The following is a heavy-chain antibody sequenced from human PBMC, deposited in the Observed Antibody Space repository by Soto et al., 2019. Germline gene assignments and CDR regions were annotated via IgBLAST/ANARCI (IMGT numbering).Heavy chain of an antibody. CDR2: IKSKTDGGTT. D-gene: IGHD4-17*01. J-gene: IGHJ6*02. V-gene: IGHV3-15*01. CDR1: GFTFSNAW. Sequence: EVQMVESGGGLVKPGESLRVSCAASGFTFSNAWMNWVRQAPGKGLEWVGRIKSKTDGGTTDYAAPVKGRFTISRDDSKNTLYLQMNSLKTEDTAVYYCTTRKPTDHYYYGMDVWGQGTTVTVSS. CDR3: TTRKPTDHYYYGMDV.